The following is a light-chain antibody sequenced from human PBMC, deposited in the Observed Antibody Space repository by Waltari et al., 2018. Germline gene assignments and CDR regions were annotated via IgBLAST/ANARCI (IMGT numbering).Light chain of an antibody. CDR3: SSYTGSSIRYV. Sequence: QSDLTQPASVSGSPGQSITIHCTGTSSDVGGHNYVHWYQQPPGKAPKLMIYGVSNRPSGVSNRFSGSKSGNTASLTISGLQAEDEADYYCSSYTGSSIRYVFGTGTKVTVL. CDR1: SSDVGGHNY. CDR2: GVS. J-gene: IGLJ1*01. V-gene: IGLV2-14*01.